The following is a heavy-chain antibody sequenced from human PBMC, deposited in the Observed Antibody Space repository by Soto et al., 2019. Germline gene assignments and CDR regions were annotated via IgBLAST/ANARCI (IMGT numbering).Heavy chain of an antibody. CDR3: ARRYGGGFDY. Sequence: QVQLLESGPGLVKPSETLSLTCTVSGGSISSYYWSWIRQPPGNGLEWIGYIYSSGSTNYNPSHNSRLTISVDTSKNQFSLMLSSVTAADTAVYYCARRYGGGFDYWGQGTLVTVSS. J-gene: IGHJ4*02. V-gene: IGHV4-59*08. CDR1: GGSISSYY. CDR2: IYSSGST. D-gene: IGHD3-10*01.